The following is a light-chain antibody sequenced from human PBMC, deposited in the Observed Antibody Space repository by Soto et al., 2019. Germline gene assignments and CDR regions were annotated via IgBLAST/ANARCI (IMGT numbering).Light chain of an antibody. Sequence: QSVLTQPASVSGSPGQSITISCTGTSSDVGGYNYVSWYQQHPGKAPKLMIYDVSNRPSGVPNRFSGSKSGNTASLTISGLQAEDEADYYCSSYTSSSTGVVFGGGTKLTVL. CDR2: DVS. V-gene: IGLV2-14*01. CDR1: SSDVGGYNY. CDR3: SSYTSSSTGVV. J-gene: IGLJ2*01.